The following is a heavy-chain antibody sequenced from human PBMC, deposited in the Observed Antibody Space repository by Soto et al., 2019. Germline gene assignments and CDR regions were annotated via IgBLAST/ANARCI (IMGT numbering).Heavy chain of an antibody. CDR2: IYYDGSVQ. J-gene: IGHJ2*01. V-gene: IGHV3-33*06. Sequence: QVQLVESGGGVVQPGTSLRLSCAASGFTFSSYGMHWVRQAPGKGLEWVAVIYYDGSVQYYADSVRGRFTISRDNSRNTLYLQMNSLRIEDTAVYYCVKAGVGAPGTNWHLGLWGRGTLVTVSS. D-gene: IGHD1-26*01. CDR3: VKAGVGAPGTNWHLGL. CDR1: GFTFSSYG.